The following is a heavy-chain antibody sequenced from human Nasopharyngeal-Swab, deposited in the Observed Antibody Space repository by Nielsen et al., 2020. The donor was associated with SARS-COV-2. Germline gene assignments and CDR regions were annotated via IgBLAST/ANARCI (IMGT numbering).Heavy chain of an antibody. CDR1: GFTFSSYA. CDR2: ISYDGSNK. CDR3: ARERVAWIVVVVAGREFDP. Sequence: GESLKISCAASGFTFSSYAMHWVRQAPGKGLEWVAVISYDGSNKYYADSVKGRFTISRDNSKNTLYLQMDSLRAEDTAVYYCARERVAWIVVVVAGREFDPWGQGTLVPSPQ. D-gene: IGHD2-15*01. J-gene: IGHJ5*02. V-gene: IGHV3-30-3*01.